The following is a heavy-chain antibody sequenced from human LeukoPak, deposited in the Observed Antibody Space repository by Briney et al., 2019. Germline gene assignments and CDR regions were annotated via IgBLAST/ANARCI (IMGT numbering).Heavy chain of an antibody. CDR1: GLTFDDHG. V-gene: IGHV3-20*04. CDR3: ARDWYYYDSSGYYFTYYFDY. CDR2: INWNGDST. D-gene: IGHD3-22*01. Sequence: GGSLRLSCAASGLTFDDHGMSWVRQAPGKGLQWVSAINWNGDSTSYADSVKGRFTISRDNAKNSLYLQMNSLRAEDTAVYYCARDWYYYDSSGYYFTYYFDYWGQGTLVTVSS. J-gene: IGHJ4*02.